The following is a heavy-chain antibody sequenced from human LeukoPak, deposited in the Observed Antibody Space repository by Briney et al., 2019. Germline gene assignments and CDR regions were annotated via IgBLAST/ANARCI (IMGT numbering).Heavy chain of an antibody. CDR3: ARDAMYYYDSSGPEYDAFDI. V-gene: IGHV3-30*03. Sequence: PGGSLRLSCAASGFTFSSYGMHWVRQAPGKGLEWVAVISYDGTNKYYADSVKGRFTISRDNSKNTLYLQMNSLRVEDTAVYYCARDAMYYYDSSGPEYDAFDIWGQGTMVTVSS. J-gene: IGHJ3*02. CDR2: ISYDGTNK. CDR1: GFTFSSYG. D-gene: IGHD3-22*01.